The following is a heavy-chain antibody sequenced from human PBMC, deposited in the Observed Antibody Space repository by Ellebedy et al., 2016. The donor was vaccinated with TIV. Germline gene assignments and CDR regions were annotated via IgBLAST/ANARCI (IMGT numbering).Heavy chain of an antibody. Sequence: GESLKISCAASGFTFSNNWMHWVRQPPGKGLVWVSRINPDGSYTNYADSVRGRFTISRDNAKNTLYLQMNSLRAEDTAVYYCARGKGGYDWPFDYWGQGTLVTVSS. V-gene: IGHV3-74*01. J-gene: IGHJ4*02. CDR2: INPDGSYT. CDR1: GFTFSNNW. D-gene: IGHD5-12*01. CDR3: ARGKGGYDWPFDY.